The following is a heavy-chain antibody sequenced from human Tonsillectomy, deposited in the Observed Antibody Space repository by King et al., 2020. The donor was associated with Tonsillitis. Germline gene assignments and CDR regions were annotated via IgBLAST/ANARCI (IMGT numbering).Heavy chain of an antibody. J-gene: IGHJ3*02. CDR2: IYYRWST. V-gene: IGHV4-39*01. CDR1: GGSISSSSCY. Sequence: QLQESGPGLVKPSGTLSLTCPVSGGSISSSSCYWVWIRRPPGKGLEWVGSIYYRWSTYYNPSLKGRVTISVDTSKYQFSLKLSSVTAAETAVYYCARQWGTTVTKGDAFDIWGQGTMVTVSS. CDR3: ARQWGTTVTKGDAFDI. D-gene: IGHD4-17*01.